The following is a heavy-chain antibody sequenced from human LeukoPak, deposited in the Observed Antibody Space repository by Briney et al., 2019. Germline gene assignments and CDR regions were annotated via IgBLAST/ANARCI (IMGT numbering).Heavy chain of an antibody. CDR1: GFTFSSYA. J-gene: IGHJ2*01. V-gene: IGHV3-66*01. Sequence: GGSLRLSCAASGFTFSSYAMTWVRQAPGKGLEWVSIIYSGGSTYYADSVKGRFTISGDSSKNTLYLQMNSLRAEDTAVYYCARRSDYGDLRYFDLWGRGTLVTVSS. D-gene: IGHD4-17*01. CDR2: IYSGGST. CDR3: ARRSDYGDLRYFDL.